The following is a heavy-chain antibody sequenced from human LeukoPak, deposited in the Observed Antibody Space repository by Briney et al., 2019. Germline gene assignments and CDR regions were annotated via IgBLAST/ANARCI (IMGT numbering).Heavy chain of an antibody. CDR1: GGSFSGYY. D-gene: IGHD3-16*01. CDR2: IYYSGST. CDR3: ASLRPGGSAIDY. Sequence: SETLSLTCAVYGGSFSGYYWSLIRQPPGKGLEWIGYIYYSGSTNYNPSLKSRVTISVDTSKDQFSLKLSSVTAADTAVYYCASLRPGGSAIDYWGQGTLVTVSS. J-gene: IGHJ4*02. V-gene: IGHV4-59*01.